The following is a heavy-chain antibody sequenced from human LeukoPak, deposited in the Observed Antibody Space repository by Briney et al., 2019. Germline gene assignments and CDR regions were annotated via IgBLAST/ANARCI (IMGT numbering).Heavy chain of an antibody. CDR1: GYSISSGYY. V-gene: IGHV4-38-2*01. Sequence: SETLSLTCAVSGYSISSGYYWGWIRQPPGKGLEWIGSIYHSGSTYYNPSLKSRVTISVDTSKNQFSLKLSSVTAADTAVYYCARGRVLLWFGESHDALDIWGQGTMVTVSS. D-gene: IGHD3-10*01. CDR2: IYHSGST. J-gene: IGHJ3*02. CDR3: ARGRVLLWFGESHDALDI.